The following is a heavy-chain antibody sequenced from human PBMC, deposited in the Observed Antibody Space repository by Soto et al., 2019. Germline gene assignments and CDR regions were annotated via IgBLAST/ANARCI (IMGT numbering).Heavy chain of an antibody. D-gene: IGHD2-21*02. CDR2: IYYSGST. Sequence: SESLSLTCTVTGDSINNRSYYWGWIRQPPGKGLEWIGSIYYSGSTYNNPSLKSRVSMSVDTSKNQFSLKLRSVTAADTALYYCARQRTSVVTQAYFDSWGQGSLVTVSS. CDR1: GDSINNRSYY. CDR3: ARQRTSVVTQAYFDS. J-gene: IGHJ4*02. V-gene: IGHV4-39*01.